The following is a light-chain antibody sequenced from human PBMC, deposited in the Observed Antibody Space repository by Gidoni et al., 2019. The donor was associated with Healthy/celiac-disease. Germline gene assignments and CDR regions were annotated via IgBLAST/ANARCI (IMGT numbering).Light chain of an antibody. J-gene: IGLJ2*01. CDR3: QVWGSSSAHVL. Sequence: SYVLTQPPSVSVAPGQTARITCGGNNIGSRRVHWYQQRPGQAPVLVVYDDSDRPSGIPEQFSGSKSGNTATLTISRVEAGDEADYYCQVWGSSSAHVLFGGGTKLTVL. V-gene: IGLV3-21*02. CDR2: DDS. CDR1: NIGSRR.